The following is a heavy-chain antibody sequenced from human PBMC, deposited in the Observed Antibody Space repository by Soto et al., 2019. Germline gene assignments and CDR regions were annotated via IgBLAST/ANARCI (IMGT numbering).Heavy chain of an antibody. CDR3: ARDSYYDSSGYYGY. D-gene: IGHD3-22*01. CDR1: GYTFTGYY. V-gene: IGHV1-2*02. J-gene: IGHJ4*02. CDR2: INPNSGGT. Sequence: ASVKVSCKASGYTFTGYYMHWVRQAPGQGLEWMGWINPNSGGTNYAQKFQGRVTMTRDTSISTAYMELSRLRSDDTAVYYCARDSYYDSSGYYGYWGQGTLVTVSS.